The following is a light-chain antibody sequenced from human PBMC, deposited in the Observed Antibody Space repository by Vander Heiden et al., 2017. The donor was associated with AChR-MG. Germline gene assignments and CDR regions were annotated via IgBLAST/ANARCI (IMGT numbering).Light chain of an antibody. CDR3: QQYNTYSRT. J-gene: IGKJ1*01. CDR2: KAS. CDR1: QNIYSW. Sequence: DIQMTQSPSTLSASVGDRVTITCRASQNIYSWLAWYQQKPGKAPKVLIYKASTLESGVPSRFSGSGSGTEFTLTISSLQPDDFATYYCQQYNTYSRTFGQGTKVEIQ. V-gene: IGKV1-5*03.